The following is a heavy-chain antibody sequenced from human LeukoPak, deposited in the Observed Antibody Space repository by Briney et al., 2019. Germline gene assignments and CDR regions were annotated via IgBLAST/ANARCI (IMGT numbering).Heavy chain of an antibody. CDR1: GGSISTYY. CDR3: ARDSGYDIIDY. CDR2: IYYTGST. Sequence: PSETLSLTCTVSGGSISTYYWSWIRQPPGKGLEWIGYIYYTGSTSYNPSLTSRVTMSLDASKNQFSLELNSVTPADTAVYYCARDSGYDIIDYWGQGTLVTVSS. D-gene: IGHD5-12*01. V-gene: IGHV4-59*01. J-gene: IGHJ4*02.